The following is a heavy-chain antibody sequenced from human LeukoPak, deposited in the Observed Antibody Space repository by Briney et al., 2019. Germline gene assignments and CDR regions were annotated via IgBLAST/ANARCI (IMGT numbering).Heavy chain of an antibody. CDR3: ARDLRGSWYYFDY. D-gene: IGHD6-13*01. J-gene: IGHJ4*02. CDR2: IDGSGSS. Sequence: PSETLSLTCTVSGYSISSGYLWGWIRQPPGKGLEWIGSIDGSGSSYYNPSLKSRVTISVDTSKNQFSLKLSSVTAADTAVYYCARDLRGSWYYFDYWGQGTLVTVSS. CDR1: GYSISSGYL. V-gene: IGHV4-38-2*02.